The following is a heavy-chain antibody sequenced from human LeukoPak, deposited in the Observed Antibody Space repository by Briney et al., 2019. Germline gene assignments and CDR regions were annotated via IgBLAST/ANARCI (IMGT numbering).Heavy chain of an antibody. Sequence: GGSLRLSCAASRFTFNVYAMHWVRQVPGKGLEWVSGISWNSGSIGCADSVKGRFTISRDNAKNSLYLQMNSLRGEDTALYYCVKDNRYYYGMDVWGQGTTVTVSS. CDR2: ISWNSGSI. CDR3: VKDNRYYYGMDV. J-gene: IGHJ6*02. CDR1: RFTFNVYA. V-gene: IGHV3-9*01.